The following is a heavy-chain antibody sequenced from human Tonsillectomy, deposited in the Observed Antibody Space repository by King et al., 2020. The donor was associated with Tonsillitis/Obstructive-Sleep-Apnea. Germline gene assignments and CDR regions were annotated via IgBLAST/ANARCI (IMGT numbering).Heavy chain of an antibody. J-gene: IGHJ6*03. D-gene: IGHD2-15*01. CDR3: ARAAVVAATTQPYYYYYMDV. CDR2: INPNSGGT. CDR1: GYTFTGYY. Sequence: QLVQSGAEVKKPGASVKVSCKASGYTFTGYYMHWVRQAPGQGLEWMGRINPNSGGTNYAQKFQGRVTMTRDTSISTAYMELSRLRSDDTAVYCCARAAVVAATTQPYYYYYMDVWGKGTTVTVSS. V-gene: IGHV1-2*06.